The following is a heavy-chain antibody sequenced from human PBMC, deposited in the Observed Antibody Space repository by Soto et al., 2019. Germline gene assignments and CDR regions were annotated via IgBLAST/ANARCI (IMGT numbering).Heavy chain of an antibody. J-gene: IGHJ4*02. CDR1: GGSISSSSYY. Sequence: SETLSLTCTVSGGSISSSSYYWGWIRQPPGKGLEWIGSIYYSGSTYYNPSLKSRVTISVDTSKNQFSLKLSSVTAADTAVYYCARHGDRRGHSYGYFFHWGQGTLVTVSS. CDR2: IYYSGST. CDR3: ARHGDRRGHSYGYFFH. V-gene: IGHV4-39*01. D-gene: IGHD5-18*01.